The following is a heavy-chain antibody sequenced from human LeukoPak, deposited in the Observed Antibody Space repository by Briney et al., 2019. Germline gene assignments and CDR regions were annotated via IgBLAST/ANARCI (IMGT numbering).Heavy chain of an antibody. CDR3: ARGQYFSTTYYFDY. CDR2: IKQAGTEK. J-gene: IGHJ4*02. V-gene: IGHV3-7*03. Sequence: GGSLRLSCAASGFTFSSYWMTWVRQAPGKGLEWVANIKQAGTEKYYVDSVKGRFTISRDDAKNSLFLQMNSLRAEDTAVYFCARGQYFSTTYYFDYWGQGTLVTVSS. CDR1: GFTFSSYW. D-gene: IGHD2/OR15-2a*01.